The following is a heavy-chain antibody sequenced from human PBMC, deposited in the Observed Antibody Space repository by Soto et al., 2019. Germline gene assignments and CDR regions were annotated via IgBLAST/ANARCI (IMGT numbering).Heavy chain of an antibody. V-gene: IGHV4-34*01. Sequence: QVQLQQWGAGLLKPSETLSLTCAVYGGSFSGYYWSWIRQPPGKGLEWIGEINHSGSTNYNPSLKSRVTISVDTSKIQFSLKLSSVTAADTAVYYCARHYYDSSGYSEPAFAFDIWGQGTMVTVSS. CDR3: ARHYYDSSGYSEPAFAFDI. D-gene: IGHD3-22*01. CDR2: INHSGST. CDR1: GGSFSGYY. J-gene: IGHJ3*02.